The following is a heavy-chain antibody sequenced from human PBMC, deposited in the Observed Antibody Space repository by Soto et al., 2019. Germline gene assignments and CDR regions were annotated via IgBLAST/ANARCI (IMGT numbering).Heavy chain of an antibody. V-gene: IGHV1-18*01. CDR1: GYTFTSYG. CDR2: ISAYNGNT. Sequence: SVKVSCKASGYTFTSYGISWVRQAPGQGLEWMGWISAYNGNTNYAQKLQGRVTMTTDTSTSTAYMELRSLRSDDTAVYYCARERGDIVVVPAAMGPEDAFDIWGQGTMVTVSS. CDR3: ARERGDIVVVPAAMGPEDAFDI. D-gene: IGHD2-2*01. J-gene: IGHJ3*02.